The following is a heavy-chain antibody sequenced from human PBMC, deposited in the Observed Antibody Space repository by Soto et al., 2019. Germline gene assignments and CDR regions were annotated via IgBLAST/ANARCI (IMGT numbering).Heavy chain of an antibody. CDR3: ARGPYYYDSSGYSWFDP. CDR2: IYYSGST. V-gene: IGHV4-31*02. D-gene: IGHD3-22*01. CDR1: GGSISSGGYY. J-gene: IGHJ5*02. Sequence: LSLTCTVSGGSISSGGYYWSWIRQHPGKGLEWIGYIYYSGSTYYNPSLKSRVTISVDTSKNQFSLKLSSVTAADTAVYYCARGPYYYDSSGYSWFDPWGQGTLVTVSS.